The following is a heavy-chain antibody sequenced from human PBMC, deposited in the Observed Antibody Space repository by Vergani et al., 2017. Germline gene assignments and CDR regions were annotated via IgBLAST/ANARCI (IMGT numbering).Heavy chain of an antibody. Sequence: QVQLQESGPGLVKPSQTLSLTCTVSGASINNDFYYWHWIRQPAGKGLEWIGRIYVSGITDYNSSLQSRVSMSVDTSKNQFSLKLSSVTAADTAVYYCARPGSSSWYQVSWYFDLWGRGTLVTVSS. CDR3: ARPGSSSWYQVSWYFDL. CDR1: GASINNDFYY. CDR2: IYVSGIT. D-gene: IGHD6-13*01. J-gene: IGHJ2*01. V-gene: IGHV4-61*02.